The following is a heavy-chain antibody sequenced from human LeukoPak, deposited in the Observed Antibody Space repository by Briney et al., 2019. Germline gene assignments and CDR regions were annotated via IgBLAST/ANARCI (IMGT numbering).Heavy chain of an antibody. CDR2: IRNDGSNE. Sequence: GGSLRLSCEASGFTFSNYGIHWVRQAPGKGLEWVAFIRNDGSNEDYPDSVKGRFSISRDNSRNMLYLQMNSLRAEDTAVYYCARGVVVPAAIVLYPHYYFDYWGQGTLVTVSS. CDR1: GFTFSNYG. D-gene: IGHD2-2*01. V-gene: IGHV3-30*02. CDR3: ARGVVVPAAIVLYPHYYFDY. J-gene: IGHJ4*02.